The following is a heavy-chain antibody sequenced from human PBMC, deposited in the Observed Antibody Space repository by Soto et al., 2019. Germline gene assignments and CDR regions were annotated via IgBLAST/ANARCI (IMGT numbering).Heavy chain of an antibody. J-gene: IGHJ6*02. D-gene: IGHD2-21*01. CDR1: GGSISSGGYY. Sequence: QVQLQESGPGLVKPSQTLTLTCTVSGGSISSGGYYWSWIRQHAEKGLEWIGYIYHSGSTYYNPSLKSRVTISIDTSKNQCSLKLSSVTAADTAVYYCAASCVACGGFNYYGMDVWGQGTSVTVSS. V-gene: IGHV4-31*03. CDR3: AASCVACGGFNYYGMDV. CDR2: IYHSGST.